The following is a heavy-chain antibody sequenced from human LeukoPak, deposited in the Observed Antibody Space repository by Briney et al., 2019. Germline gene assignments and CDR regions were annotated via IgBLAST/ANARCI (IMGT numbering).Heavy chain of an antibody. Sequence: GGSLSLSCAASGFTVSNDYMSWVRQPPGKGLEWVSVIYGAGATYYAASLRGRFTISIANSENTLFLQMNTLRAEDTDVYYCTRLLPSSNHYFESWGQGTLVTVSS. V-gene: IGHV3-53*01. D-gene: IGHD6-6*01. CDR2: IYGAGAT. J-gene: IGHJ4*02. CDR1: GFTVSNDY. CDR3: TRLLPSSNHYFES.